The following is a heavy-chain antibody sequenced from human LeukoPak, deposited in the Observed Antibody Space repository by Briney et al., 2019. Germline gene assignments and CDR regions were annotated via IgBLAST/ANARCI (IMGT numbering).Heavy chain of an antibody. V-gene: IGHV3-7*03. Sequence: GGSLRLPCAVSGFTFSNYWMSWVRQAPGKGLEWVANIKQDGSEKYYVDSVKGRFTISRDNAKNSLYLQMNSLRAEDTAVYYCARYDGGSGPFDYWGQGTLVTVSS. CDR1: GFTFSNYW. J-gene: IGHJ4*02. D-gene: IGHD3-10*01. CDR3: ARYDGGSGPFDY. CDR2: IKQDGSEK.